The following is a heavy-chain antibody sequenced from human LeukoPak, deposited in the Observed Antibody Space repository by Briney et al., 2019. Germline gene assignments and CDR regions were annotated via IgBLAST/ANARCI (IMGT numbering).Heavy chain of an antibody. CDR1: GGSIFTYY. Sequence: SETLSLTCNVSGGSIFTYYWGWIRQPPGKGLEWIGNIHYSGSTYYNPSLKSRVTISVDTSKNQFSLKLSSVTAADTAVYYCARLMTTVTSRDYWGQGTLVTVSS. CDR3: ARLMTTVTSRDY. J-gene: IGHJ4*02. D-gene: IGHD4-17*01. CDR2: IHYSGST. V-gene: IGHV4-39*01.